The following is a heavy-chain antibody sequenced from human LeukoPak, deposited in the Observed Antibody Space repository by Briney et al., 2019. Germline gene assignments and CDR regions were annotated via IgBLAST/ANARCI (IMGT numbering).Heavy chain of an antibody. CDR1: GFTFSSYS. V-gene: IGHV3-21*01. CDR3: ASSSSSAFDP. J-gene: IGHJ5*02. D-gene: IGHD6-13*01. Sequence: GGSLRLSCAAPGFTFSSYSMNWVRQAPGKGLEWVSSISSSSSYIYYADSVKGRFTISRDNAKNSLYLQMNSLRAEDTAVYYCASSSSSAFDPWGQGTLVTVSS. CDR2: ISSSSSYI.